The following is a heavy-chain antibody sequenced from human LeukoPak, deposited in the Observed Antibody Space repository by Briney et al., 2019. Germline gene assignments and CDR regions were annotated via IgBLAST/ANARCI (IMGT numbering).Heavy chain of an antibody. CDR3: ARERKDYSKDY. V-gene: IGHV4-31*03. CDR2: IYYSGST. Sequence: SDTLSLTCTVSGGSISSGGYYWSWIRQHPGKGLEWIGYIYYSGSTYYNPSLKSRVTISVDTSKNQFSLKLSSVTAADTAVYYCARERKDYSKDYWGQGTLVTVSS. D-gene: IGHD4-11*01. J-gene: IGHJ4*02. CDR1: GGSISSGGYY.